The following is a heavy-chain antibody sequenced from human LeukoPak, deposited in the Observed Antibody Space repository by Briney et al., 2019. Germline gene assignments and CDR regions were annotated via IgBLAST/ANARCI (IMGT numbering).Heavy chain of an antibody. V-gene: IGHV5-51*01. Sequence: KAGASLQISCEGAGSIFTSYWIGWGRQLRGKGLEWMGIIYPSDSDTKYSPSCQGQVTISANKSISTAYLQWSSLKASHTAMYYCARHTMVRVPLDAFDIWGQGTMVTVSS. CDR3: ARHTMVRVPLDAFDI. CDR2: IYPSDSDT. CDR1: GSIFTSYW. D-gene: IGHD3-10*01. J-gene: IGHJ3*02.